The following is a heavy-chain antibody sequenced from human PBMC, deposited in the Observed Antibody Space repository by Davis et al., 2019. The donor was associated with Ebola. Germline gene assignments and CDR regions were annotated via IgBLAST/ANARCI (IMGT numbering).Heavy chain of an antibody. CDR1: GFTVSSNY. CDR3: ARMYSGSPEGGDY. J-gene: IGHJ4*02. CDR2: IYSGGST. Sequence: GGSLRLSCSASGFTVSSNYMSWVRQAPGKGLEWVSVIYSGGSTYYADSVKGRFTISRDNSKNTLYLQMNSLRAEDTAVYYCARMYSGSPEGGDYWGQGTLVIVSS. V-gene: IGHV3-53*01. D-gene: IGHD1-26*01.